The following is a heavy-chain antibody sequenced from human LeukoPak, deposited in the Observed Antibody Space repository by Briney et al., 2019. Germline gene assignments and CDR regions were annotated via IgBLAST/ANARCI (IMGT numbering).Heavy chain of an antibody. CDR3: ARHYYDRSDSYSSDY. Sequence: SETLSLTCTVSGGSIRGYYWSWIRQTPGKGLEWIGYIFSSGSTNYNPSLKSRVTISEDTSVNQFSLKLSSVTAADTAVYYCARHYYDRSDSYSSDYWGQGTLVTVSS. J-gene: IGHJ4*02. V-gene: IGHV4-59*08. CDR2: IFSSGST. CDR1: GGSIRGYY. D-gene: IGHD3-22*01.